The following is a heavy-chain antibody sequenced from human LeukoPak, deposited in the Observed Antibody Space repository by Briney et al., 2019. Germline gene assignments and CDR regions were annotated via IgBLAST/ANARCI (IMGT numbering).Heavy chain of an antibody. V-gene: IGHV1-69*13. CDR3: ARFASSGWYWFDP. CDR1: GYTFTSYG. Sequence: GASVKVSCKTSGYTFTSYGISWVRQAPGQGLEWMGGIIPIFGTANYAQKFQGRVTITADESTSTAYMELSSLRSEDTAVYYCARFASSGWYWFDPWGQGTLVTVSS. J-gene: IGHJ5*02. CDR2: IIPIFGTA. D-gene: IGHD6-19*01.